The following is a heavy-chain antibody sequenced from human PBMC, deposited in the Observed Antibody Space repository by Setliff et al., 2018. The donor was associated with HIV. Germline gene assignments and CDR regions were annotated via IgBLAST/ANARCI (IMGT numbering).Heavy chain of an antibody. CDR3: ARRIDNSGSFPDKNWFDT. D-gene: IGHD3-10*01. CDR1: GDSISTDY. CDR2: IYNSGTT. J-gene: IGHJ5*02. Sequence: SETLSLTCTVSGDSISTDYWTWIRQPPGRGLEWIGYIYNSGTTNYNPSLKSRVTISVDTSKNQFSLKLTSVTAADTAVYYCARRIDNSGSFPDKNWFDTWGQGSLVTVSS. V-gene: IGHV4-4*09.